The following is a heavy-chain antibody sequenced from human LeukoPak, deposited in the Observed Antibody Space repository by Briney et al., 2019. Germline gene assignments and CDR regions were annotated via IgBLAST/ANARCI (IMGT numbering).Heavy chain of an antibody. J-gene: IGHJ4*02. V-gene: IGHV3-30-3*02. CDR1: GFTFTNNA. D-gene: IGHD3-16*02. CDR3: AKWGLSRFDY. Sequence: GGSLRLSCTDSGFTFTNNAMHWVRQVPGQGLEWLALISYDGSIKYYADSVKGRFTISRDNSKNTLYLQMNSLRAEDTAVYYCAKWGLSRFDYWGQGTLVTVSS. CDR2: ISYDGSIK.